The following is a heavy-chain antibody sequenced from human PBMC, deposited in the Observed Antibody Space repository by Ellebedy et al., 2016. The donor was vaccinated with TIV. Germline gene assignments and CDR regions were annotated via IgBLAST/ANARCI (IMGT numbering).Heavy chain of an antibody. CDR3: AGQTIAAGGTEEYFHH. Sequence: MPSETLSLTCTVSGGSISTSTYYRGWIRQPPGKGLEWIGSIYYSGNTYHTPSLKSRVTMSVDTSKNQFSLQLSSVTAADTAVYYCAGQTIAAGGTEEYFHHWGQGTLVTVSS. CDR2: IYYSGNT. CDR1: GGSISTSTYY. D-gene: IGHD6-13*01. J-gene: IGHJ1*01. V-gene: IGHV4-39*01.